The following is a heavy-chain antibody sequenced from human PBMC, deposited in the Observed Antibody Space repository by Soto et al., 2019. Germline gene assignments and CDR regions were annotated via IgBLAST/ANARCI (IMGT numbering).Heavy chain of an antibody. V-gene: IGHV3-74*01. CDR3: ARDPTHYYDSSGYRMLDY. J-gene: IGHJ4*02. CDR2: INSDGSST. CDR1: GFTFSSYW. D-gene: IGHD3-22*01. Sequence: PGGSLRLSCAASGFTFSSYWMHWVRQAPGKGLVWVSRINSDGSSTSYADSVKGRFTISRDNAKNTLYLQMNSLRAEDTAVYYCARDPTHYYDSSGYRMLDYWGQGTLFTVSS.